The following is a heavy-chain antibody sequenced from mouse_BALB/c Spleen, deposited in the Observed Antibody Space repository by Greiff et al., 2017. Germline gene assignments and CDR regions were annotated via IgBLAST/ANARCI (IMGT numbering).Heavy chain of an antibody. Sequence: QVQLQQSGAELAKPGASVKMSCKASGYTFTSYWMHWVKQRPGQGLEWIGYINPSTGYTEYNQKFKDKATLTADKSSSTAYMQLSSLTSEDSAVYYCARRGYGNYGGYFDYWGQGTTLTVSS. CDR3: ARRGYGNYGGYFDY. D-gene: IGHD2-10*02. CDR1: GYTFTSYW. V-gene: IGHV1-7*01. J-gene: IGHJ2*01. CDR2: INPSTGYT.